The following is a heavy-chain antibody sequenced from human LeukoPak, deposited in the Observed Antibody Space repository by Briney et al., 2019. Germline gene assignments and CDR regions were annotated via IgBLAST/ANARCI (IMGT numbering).Heavy chain of an antibody. CDR3: AKEVSYSSWVSFDS. CDR2: IDKDGGAT. V-gene: IGHV3-43*01. J-gene: IGHJ4*02. D-gene: IGHD5-18*01. Sequence: GGSLRLSCAASGFTLDGFSMHWVRQGPGRGLEWVSLIDKDGGATFYADSVRDRFAISRDNSKNSLFLQMNSLRTEDTALYYCAKEVSYSSWVSFDSWGQGTLVTVSS. CDR1: GFTLDGFS.